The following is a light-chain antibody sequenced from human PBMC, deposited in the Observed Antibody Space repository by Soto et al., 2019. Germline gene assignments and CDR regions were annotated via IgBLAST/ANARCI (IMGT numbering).Light chain of an antibody. J-gene: IGKJ4*01. CDR3: QQSYSTPLT. V-gene: IGKV1-39*01. CDR2: AAS. CDR1: QSISSY. Sequence: DTQMTQSPSSLSASVGDRVTITCRSSQSISSYLNWYQQKPGKAPTLLIYAASSLQSGVPSRFSGSGSGTDFTLTISSLQPEDFATYYCQQSYSTPLTFGGGTKVDIK.